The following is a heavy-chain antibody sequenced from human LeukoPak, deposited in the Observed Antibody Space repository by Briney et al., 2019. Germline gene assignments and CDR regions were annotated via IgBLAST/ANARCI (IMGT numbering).Heavy chain of an antibody. CDR3: ARDSPPRYDILTGRRRNWFDP. J-gene: IGHJ5*02. V-gene: IGHV4-39*07. CDR1: GGSISSSSYY. CDR2: IYYSGST. D-gene: IGHD3-9*01. Sequence: SSETLSLTCTVSGGSISSSSYYWGWIRQPPGKGLEWIGSIYYSGSTYYNPSLKSRVTISVDTSKNQFSLKLSSVTAADTAVYYCARDSPPRYDILTGRRRNWFDPWGQGTLVTVSS.